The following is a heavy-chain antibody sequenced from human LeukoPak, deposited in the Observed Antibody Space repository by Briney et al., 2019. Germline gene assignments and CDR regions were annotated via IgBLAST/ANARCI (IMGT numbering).Heavy chain of an antibody. D-gene: IGHD3-10*01. CDR3: ARAGPSYSDAFDI. CDR1: GGTFSSYA. CDR2: IIPILGTA. Sequence: GASVTVSCKASGGTFSSYAISWVRQAPGQGLEWMGGIIPILGTANYAQKFQGRLTITADESTGTAYMELSSLRSEDTAVYYCARAGPSYSDAFDIWGQGTMVTVSS. V-gene: IGHV1-69*01. J-gene: IGHJ3*02.